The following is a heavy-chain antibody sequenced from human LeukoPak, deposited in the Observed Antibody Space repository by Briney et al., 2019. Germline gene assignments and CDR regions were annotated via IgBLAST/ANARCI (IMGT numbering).Heavy chain of an antibody. CDR1: GGTFSSYA. CDR2: IIPIFGTA. V-gene: IGHV1-69*05. CDR3: AREWNKWFDP. Sequence: GASVKVSCKASGGTFSSYAISWVRQAPGQGLEWMGRIIPIFGTANYAQKFQGRVTITTDESTSTAYMELSSLRSEDTAVYYCAREWNKWFDPWGQGTLVTVSS. D-gene: IGHD1-1*01. J-gene: IGHJ5*02.